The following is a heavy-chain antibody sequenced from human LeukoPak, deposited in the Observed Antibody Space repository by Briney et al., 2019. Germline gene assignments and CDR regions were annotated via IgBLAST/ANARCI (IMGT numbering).Heavy chain of an antibody. V-gene: IGHV1-2*02. J-gene: IGHJ4*02. CDR1: GYTFTGYY. Sequence: ASVKVSCKASGYTFTGYYMHWVRQAPGQGLEWMGWINPNSGGTNYAQKFQGRVTMTRDTSITTANLELSRLRSDDTAVYYCARDIGRYSSYLFDYWGQGTLVTVSS. D-gene: IGHD6-13*01. CDR2: INPNSGGT. CDR3: ARDIGRYSSYLFDY.